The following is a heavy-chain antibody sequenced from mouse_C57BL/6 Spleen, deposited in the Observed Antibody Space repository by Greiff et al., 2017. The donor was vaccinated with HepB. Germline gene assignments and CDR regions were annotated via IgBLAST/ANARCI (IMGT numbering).Heavy chain of an antibody. V-gene: IGHV5-16*01. D-gene: IGHD4-1*01. CDR2: INYDGSST. Sequence: VQLKESEGGLVQPGSSMKLSCTASGFTFSDYYMAWVRQVPEKGLEWVANINYDGSSTYYLDSLKSRFIISRDNAKNILYLQMSSLKSEDTATYYCARANWGVYFDYWGQGTTLTVSS. J-gene: IGHJ2*01. CDR3: ARANWGVYFDY. CDR1: GFTFSDYY.